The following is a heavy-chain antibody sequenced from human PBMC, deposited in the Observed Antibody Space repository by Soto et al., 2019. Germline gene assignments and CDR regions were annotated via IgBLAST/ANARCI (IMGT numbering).Heavy chain of an antibody. CDR2: MRVSSGAT. CDR3: ARNGGGLAY. CDR1: GFTFSSYD. V-gene: IGHV3-23*01. Sequence: EVQLLESGGGLVQPGGSLRLSCAASGFTFSSYDMIWVRQAPGKGLEWVSGMRVSSGATYYTDFVKGRFTISRDNSKNTRYLQMNSLRVEDTAVYYCARNGGGLAYWGQGPLVTVSS. J-gene: IGHJ4*02. D-gene: IGHD3-16*01.